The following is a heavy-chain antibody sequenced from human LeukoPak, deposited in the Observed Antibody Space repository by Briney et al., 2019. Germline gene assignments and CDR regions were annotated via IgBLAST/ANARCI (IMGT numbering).Heavy chain of an antibody. CDR2: INPNSGGT. V-gene: IGHV1-2*02. CDR1: GYTFTGYY. Sequence: ASVKVSCKASGYTFTGYYMHWARQAPGQGLEWMGWINPNSGGTNYAQKFQGRVTMTRDTSISTAYMELSRLRSDDTAVYYCAREGAAGTQHDAFDIWGQGTMVTVSS. D-gene: IGHD6-13*01. J-gene: IGHJ3*02. CDR3: AREGAAGTQHDAFDI.